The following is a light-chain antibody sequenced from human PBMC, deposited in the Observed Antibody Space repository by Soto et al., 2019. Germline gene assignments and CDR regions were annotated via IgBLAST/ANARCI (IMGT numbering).Light chain of an antibody. CDR1: SSDVGGYNY. CDR3: SSYAGSNNHVV. V-gene: IGLV2-8*01. Sequence: QSALTQPPSASGSPGQSATISCTGTSSDVGGYNYVSWYQQHPGKVPKLMIYEVSKRPSGVPDRFSGSKSGNTASLTVSGLQAEDEADYYCSSYAGSNNHVVFGGGTKLTVL. J-gene: IGLJ2*01. CDR2: EVS.